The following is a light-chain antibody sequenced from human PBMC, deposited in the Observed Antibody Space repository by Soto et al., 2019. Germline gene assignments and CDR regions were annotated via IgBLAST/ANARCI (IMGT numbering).Light chain of an antibody. CDR1: QSISSW. J-gene: IGKJ1*01. CDR2: DAS. V-gene: IGKV1-5*01. CDR3: QQYNSYSTT. Sequence: DIQMTQSPSTLSASVGDRVTITCRASQSISSWLAWYQQKPGKAPKLLIYDASSLESGVPSRFSGNGSGTEFTLTISSLQPDDFATYYCQQYNSYSTTFGQGTKVEIK.